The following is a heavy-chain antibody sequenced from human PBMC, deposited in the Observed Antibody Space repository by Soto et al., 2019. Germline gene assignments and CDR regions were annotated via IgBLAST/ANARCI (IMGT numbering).Heavy chain of an antibody. CDR1: GYTLTELS. J-gene: IGHJ4*02. CDR3: ATKRLGGYSYGYVDYFDY. Sequence: ASVKVSCTVSGYTLTELSMHWVRQAPGKGLEWMGGFDPEDGETIYAQKFQGRVTMTEDTSTDTAYMELSSLRSEDTAVYYCATKRLGGYSYGYVDYFDYWGQGTLVTVSS. CDR2: FDPEDGET. V-gene: IGHV1-24*01. D-gene: IGHD5-18*01.